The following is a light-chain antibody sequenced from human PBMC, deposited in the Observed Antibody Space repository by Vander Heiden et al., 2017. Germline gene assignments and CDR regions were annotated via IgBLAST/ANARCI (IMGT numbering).Light chain of an antibody. CDR1: QSISSW. CDR2: KAS. Sequence: DIHMTQSRSTLSASVGDRVTITCRASQSISSWLAWYQQKPGKAPKLLIYKASSLESGVPSRFSGSGSGTEFTLTISSLQPDDFATYYCQQYNSYPRTCGEGTKVEIK. V-gene: IGKV1-5*03. CDR3: QQYNSYPRT. J-gene: IGKJ1*01.